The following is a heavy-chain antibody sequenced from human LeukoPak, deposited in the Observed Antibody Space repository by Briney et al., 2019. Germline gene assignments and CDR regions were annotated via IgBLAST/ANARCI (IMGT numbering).Heavy chain of an antibody. Sequence: GASVKVSCKASGYTFTGYYMHWVRQAPGQGLEWMGRINPNSGGTNYAQKLQGRVTMTTDTSTSTAYMELRSLRSDDTAVYYCARDRSLRYFDCPGYWGQGTLVTVSS. CDR1: GYTFTGYY. D-gene: IGHD3-9*01. CDR2: INPNSGGT. CDR3: ARDRSLRYFDCPGY. V-gene: IGHV1-2*06. J-gene: IGHJ4*02.